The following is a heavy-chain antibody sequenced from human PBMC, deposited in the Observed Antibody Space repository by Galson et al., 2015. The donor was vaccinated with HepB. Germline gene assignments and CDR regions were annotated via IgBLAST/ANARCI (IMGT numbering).Heavy chain of an antibody. CDR3: VRDRTYKGGNFFDF. CDR1: GFSFSDYW. D-gene: IGHD3-10*01. J-gene: IGHJ4*02. CDR2: IRYDEYEY. Sequence: SLRLSCAASGFSFSDYWMSWLRQAPGKSPAWVANIRYDEYEYYYADYVKGRFTISRDNARNSVFLQMSSLRRDDTAVYYCVRDRTYKGGNFFDFWCQGALVTVSS. V-gene: IGHV3-7*03.